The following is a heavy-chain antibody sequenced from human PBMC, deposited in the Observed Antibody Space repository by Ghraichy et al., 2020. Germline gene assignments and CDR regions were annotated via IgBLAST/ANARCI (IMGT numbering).Heavy chain of an antibody. CDR2: IYYSGST. Sequence: SETLSLTCTVSGGSISSYYWSWIRQPPGKGLEWIGYIYYSGSTNYNPSLKSRVTISVDTSKNQFSLKLSSVTAADTAVYYCARDIGTTVPFPYYWGQGTLVTVSS. CDR3: ARDIGTTVPFPYY. V-gene: IGHV4-59*01. CDR1: GGSISSYY. J-gene: IGHJ4*02. D-gene: IGHD1-7*01.